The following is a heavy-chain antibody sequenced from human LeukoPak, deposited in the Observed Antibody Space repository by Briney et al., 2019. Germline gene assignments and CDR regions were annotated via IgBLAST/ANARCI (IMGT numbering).Heavy chain of an antibody. CDR1: GFTVSSNY. Sequence: GGSLRLSCAASGFTVSSNYMSWVRQAPGKGLEWVSVIYSGGSTYYADSVKGRFTISRDNSKNTLYLQMNSLRAEDTAVYYCARDGGYSHGTMSPDYWGQGTLVTVSS. D-gene: IGHD5-18*01. J-gene: IGHJ4*02. V-gene: IGHV3-66*01. CDR3: ARDGGYSHGTMSPDY. CDR2: IYSGGST.